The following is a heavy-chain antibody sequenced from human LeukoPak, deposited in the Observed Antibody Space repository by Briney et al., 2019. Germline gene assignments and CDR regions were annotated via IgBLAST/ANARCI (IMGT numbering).Heavy chain of an antibody. CDR2: ISSSSSYI. V-gene: IGHV3-21*01. CDR1: GFTFSSYS. D-gene: IGHD6-19*01. Sequence: PGGSQRLSCAASGFTFSSYSMNWVRQAPGKGLEWVSSISSSSSYIYYADSVKGRFTISRDNAMNSLYLQMNSLRAEDTAVYYCARGSSGWYGAFDIWGQGTMVTVSS. CDR3: ARGSSGWYGAFDI. J-gene: IGHJ3*02.